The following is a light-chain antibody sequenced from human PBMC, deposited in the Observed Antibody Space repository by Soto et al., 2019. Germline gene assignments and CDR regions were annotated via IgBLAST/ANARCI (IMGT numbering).Light chain of an antibody. CDR3: SSYTNSRPYVV. Sequence: QSALTQPASVSGSSGQSITISCTGTSSDVGGYNYVSWYQQQPGKAPKLMIYEVSNRPSGVSNRFSGYKSVNTASLTISGLQAEDEAYYYCSSYTNSRPYVVFGGGTKLTVL. CDR2: EVS. J-gene: IGLJ2*01. CDR1: SSDVGGYNY. V-gene: IGLV2-14*01.